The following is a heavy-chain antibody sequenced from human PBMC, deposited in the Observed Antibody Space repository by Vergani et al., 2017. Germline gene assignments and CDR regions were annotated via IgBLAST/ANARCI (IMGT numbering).Heavy chain of an antibody. CDR1: GGSISSGSYY. Sequence: QVQLQESGPGLVKPSQTLSLTCTVSGGSISSGSYYWSWIRQPAGKGLEWIGRIYTSGSTNYNPSLKSRVTISVDTSKNQFSLKLSSVTAADTAVYYCARDRGIVGATTGGMDVWGQGTTVTVSS. D-gene: IGHD1-26*01. CDR3: ARDRGIVGATTGGMDV. V-gene: IGHV4-61*02. CDR2: IYTSGST. J-gene: IGHJ6*02.